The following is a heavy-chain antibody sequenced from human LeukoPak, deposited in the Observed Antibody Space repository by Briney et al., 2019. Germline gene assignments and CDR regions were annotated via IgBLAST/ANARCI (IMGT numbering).Heavy chain of an antibody. Sequence: ASVKVSCKASGYTFISYGISWVRQAPGQGLEWMGWISAYNGNTNYAQKLQGRVTMTTDTSTNTAYMGLRSLRSDDTAVSYCARDIQDGDGHPFDYWGQGTLVTVSS. CDR1: GYTFISYG. CDR3: ARDIQDGDGHPFDY. J-gene: IGHJ4*02. V-gene: IGHV1-18*01. CDR2: ISAYNGNT. D-gene: IGHD5-24*01.